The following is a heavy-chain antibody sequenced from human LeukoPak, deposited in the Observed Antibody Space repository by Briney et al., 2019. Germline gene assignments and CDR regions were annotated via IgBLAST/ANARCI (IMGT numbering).Heavy chain of an antibody. J-gene: IGHJ4*02. Sequence: GASVNVSCKASGYTFTSYAISWVRQAPGQGLEWMGWISGYNGNTIYAQRLQGRVTMTTDTSTTTVYMEPRSLRSDDTAVYYCARVELIAAAATADYWGQGTLVTVSS. CDR1: GYTFTSYA. V-gene: IGHV1-18*01. D-gene: IGHD6-13*01. CDR2: ISGYNGNT. CDR3: ARVELIAAAATADY.